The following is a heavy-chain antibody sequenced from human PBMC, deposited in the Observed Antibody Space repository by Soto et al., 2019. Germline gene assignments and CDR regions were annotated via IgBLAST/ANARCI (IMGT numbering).Heavy chain of an antibody. J-gene: IGHJ6*02. CDR3: ARQYIEAAGTYYGMDV. D-gene: IGHD6-13*01. V-gene: IGHV4-39*01. CDR1: GGSISSSSYY. Sequence: PSETLSLTCTVSGGSISSSSYYWGWIRQPPGKGLEWIGSIYYSGSTYYNPSLKSRVTISVDTSKNQFSLKLSSVTAADTAVYCCARQYIEAAGTYYGMDVWGQGTTVTVSS. CDR2: IYYSGST.